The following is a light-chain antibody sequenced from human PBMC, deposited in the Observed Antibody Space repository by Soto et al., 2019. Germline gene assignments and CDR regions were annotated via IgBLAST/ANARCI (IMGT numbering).Light chain of an antibody. CDR2: GAS. V-gene: IGKV3-15*01. J-gene: IGKJ4*01. CDR3: QQYNNWPLT. CDR1: QSVSDN. Sequence: EIVMTQSPATLSVSPGERDTLSCRASQSVSDNLAWYQQRPGQAPRLLIYGASIRAAGIPARISGSGSGTEFTLSLSSLQSEDFAVYSCQQYNNWPLTFGGGTKVETK.